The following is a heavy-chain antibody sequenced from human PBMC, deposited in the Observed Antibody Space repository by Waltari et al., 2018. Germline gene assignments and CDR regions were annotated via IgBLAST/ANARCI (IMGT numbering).Heavy chain of an antibody. V-gene: IGHV3-7*01. CDR3: ARVREDFCSGFYH. CDR1: GFTFSTYW. D-gene: IGHD3-3*01. J-gene: IGHJ4*02. Sequence: EVQLVESGGGLVQPGGSLRLSCAASGFTFSTYWMSWVRQAPGKGLDGVANIKQDGSEKYYVDSVKGRFTISRDNTNNSLYLQMNSLRAEDTAVYYCARVREDFCSGFYHWGQGALVTVSA. CDR2: IKQDGSEK.